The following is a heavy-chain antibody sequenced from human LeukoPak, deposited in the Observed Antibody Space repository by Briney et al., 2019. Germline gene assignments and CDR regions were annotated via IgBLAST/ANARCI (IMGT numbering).Heavy chain of an antibody. V-gene: IGHV3-43*02. CDR1: GFTFGDYA. Sequence: GGSLRLSCAASGFTFGDYATHWVRKAPGKGLEWVCVISGDGDTTKYADSVKGRFTISRDNSKKSLYLQMNSLRTEDTALYYCAKDMSGGVDYWGQGTLVSVSS. CDR3: AKDMSGGVDY. D-gene: IGHD3-10*02. CDR2: ISGDGDTT. J-gene: IGHJ4*02.